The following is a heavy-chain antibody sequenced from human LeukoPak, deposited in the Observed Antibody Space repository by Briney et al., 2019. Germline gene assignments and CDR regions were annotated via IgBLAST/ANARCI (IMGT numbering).Heavy chain of an antibody. CDR3: ATWYYYDSSAYYLSY. CDR1: GFTFSSYW. V-gene: IGHV3-74*01. J-gene: IGHJ4*02. CDR2: INSDGSST. D-gene: IGHD3-22*01. Sequence: PGGSLRLSCAASGFTFSSYWMHWVRQAPGKGLVWVSRINSDGSSTIYADSVKGRFTISRDNAKNTLYLQMNSLRAEDTAVYYCATWYYYDSSAYYLSYWGQGTLVTVSS.